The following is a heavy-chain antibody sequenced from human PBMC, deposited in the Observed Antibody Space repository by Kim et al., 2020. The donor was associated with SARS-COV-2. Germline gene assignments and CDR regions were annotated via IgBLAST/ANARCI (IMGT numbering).Heavy chain of an antibody. Sequence: TYYAESVKGRLNIAKDHSKNTLYLQMNSLRAEDTAIYYGAKLVGTNIFDYWGQGTLVTVSS. D-gene: IGHD1-26*01. CDR2: T. CDR3: AKLVGTNIFDY. V-gene: IGHV3-23*01. J-gene: IGHJ4*02.